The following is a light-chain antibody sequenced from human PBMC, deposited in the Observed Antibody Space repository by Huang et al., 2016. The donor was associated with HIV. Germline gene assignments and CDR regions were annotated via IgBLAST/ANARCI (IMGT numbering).Light chain of an antibody. CDR1: QTISTF. CDR2: AAS. CDR3: QQTSSGPLT. V-gene: IGKV1-39*01. Sequence: DLQMTQSTSSLSASVGDRISITCRASQTISTFLHWYQQHPVKARKLLIYAASNLQSWVSSRVSGNGSGTHFTLTVTGLQPDGFATYFCQQTSSGPLTFGGGTRVE. J-gene: IGKJ4*01.